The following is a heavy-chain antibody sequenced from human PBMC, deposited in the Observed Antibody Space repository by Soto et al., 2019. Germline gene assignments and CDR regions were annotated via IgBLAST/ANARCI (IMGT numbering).Heavy chain of an antibody. J-gene: IGHJ4*01. CDR1: GFSLSDYG. V-gene: IGHV3-74*03. CDR2: ISVDGRDT. Sequence: EVQLVESGGGLVQPGGSLRLSCAASGFSLSDYGMPWVRQVPGKGLLWVSRISVDGRDTTYAASVKGRFTISRDNAKNTLYLRMDSLRAEDRAVDSCVRAPEQRQIDYWGHGSLVTVSS. CDR3: VRAPEQRQIDY. D-gene: IGHD6-19*01.